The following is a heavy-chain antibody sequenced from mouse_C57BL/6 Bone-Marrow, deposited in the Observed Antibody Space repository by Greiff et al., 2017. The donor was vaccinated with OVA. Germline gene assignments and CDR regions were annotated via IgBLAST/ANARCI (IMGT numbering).Heavy chain of an antibody. CDR1: GFTFSSYA. D-gene: IGHD1-1*01. V-gene: IGHV5-4*01. CDR2: ISDGGSYT. J-gene: IGHJ3*01. Sequence: EVKLEESGGGLVKPGGSLKLSCAASGFTFSSYAMSWVRQTPEKRLEWVATISDGGSYTYYPDNVKGRFTISRDNAKNNLYLQMSHLKSEDTAMYYCARENYYGSSRGWFAYWGQGTLVTVSA. CDR3: ARENYYGSSRGWFAY.